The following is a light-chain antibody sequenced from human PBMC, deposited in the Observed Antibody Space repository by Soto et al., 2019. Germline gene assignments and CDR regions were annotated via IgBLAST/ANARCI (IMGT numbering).Light chain of an antibody. Sequence: QSALTQPASVSGSPGQSITISCTGTSSDVGGYNFVYWYQQHQGKAPRLIIYEVSSRPSGVSYRVSCSKSGNTASLTISVLQAEDEDDYYCSSYTLRNTLVLFGGGTKVTVL. V-gene: IGLV2-14*01. CDR3: SSYTLRNTLVL. CDR2: EVS. J-gene: IGLJ3*02. CDR1: SSDVGGYNF.